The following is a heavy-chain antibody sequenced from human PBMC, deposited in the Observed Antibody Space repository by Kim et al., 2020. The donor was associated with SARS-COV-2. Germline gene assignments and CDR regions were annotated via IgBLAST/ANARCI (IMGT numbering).Heavy chain of an antibody. D-gene: IGHD3-10*01. CDR2: INHSGRT. V-gene: IGHV4-34*01. CDR1: GGSFSGFY. CDR3: ARRLSNIPGSGIHYFDL. J-gene: IGHJ2*01. Sequence: SETLSLTCAVYGGSFSGFYWSWIRQPPGRGLEWIGEINHSGRTNYNPSPMSRVTISVDTSKKQFSLKLISVTAADTAVYYCARRLSNIPGSGIHYFDLWG.